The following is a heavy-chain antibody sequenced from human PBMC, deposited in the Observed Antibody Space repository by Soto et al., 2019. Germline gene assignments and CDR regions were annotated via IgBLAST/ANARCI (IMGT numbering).Heavy chain of an antibody. J-gene: IGHJ6*02. CDR3: ARAEKGSWYDYYYGMDV. D-gene: IGHD6-13*01. CDR2: IYYSGST. CDR1: GGSISSGDYY. V-gene: IGHV4-30-4*01. Sequence: QVQLQESGPGLVKPSQTLSLTCTVSGGSISSGDYYWSWIRQPPGKGLEWIGYIYYSGSTYYNPSLKSRVTISVDTSKNQFSLKLSSVTAADTAVYYCARAEKGSWYDYYYGMDVWGQGTTVTVSS.